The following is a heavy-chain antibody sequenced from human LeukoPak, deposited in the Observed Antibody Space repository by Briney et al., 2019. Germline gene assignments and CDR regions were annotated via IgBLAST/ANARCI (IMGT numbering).Heavy chain of an antibody. V-gene: IGHV1-18*01. CDR3: ARGDPPYYYDSSGYLAEVWFDP. D-gene: IGHD3-22*01. Sequence: GASVKVSCKASGYTFTSYGISWVRQAPGQGPEWMGWISAYNGNTNYAQKLQGRVTMTTDTSTSTAYMELRSLRSDDTAVYYCARGDPPYYYDSSGYLAEVWFDPWGQGTLVTVSS. CDR1: GYTFTSYG. J-gene: IGHJ5*02. CDR2: ISAYNGNT.